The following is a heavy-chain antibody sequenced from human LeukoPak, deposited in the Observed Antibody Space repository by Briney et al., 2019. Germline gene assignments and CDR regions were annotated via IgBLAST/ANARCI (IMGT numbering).Heavy chain of an antibody. CDR2: INHSGST. CDR1: GGSFSGYY. CDR3: ARGRNSSGGDAFDF. D-gene: IGHD6-19*01. V-gene: IGHV4-34*01. J-gene: IGHJ3*01. Sequence: PSETLSLTCAVYGGSFSGYYWSWIRQPPVKGLEWIGEINHSGSTNYNPSLKSRVTISVDTSKNQFSLKLSSVTAADTAVYYCARGRNSSGGDAFDFWGQGTMVTVSS.